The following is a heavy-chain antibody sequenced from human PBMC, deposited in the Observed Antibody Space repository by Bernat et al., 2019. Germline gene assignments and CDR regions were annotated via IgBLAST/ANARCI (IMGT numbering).Heavy chain of an antibody. D-gene: IGHD2-2*01. Sequence: QVQLVESGGGVVQPGRSLRLSCAASGFTFSSYGMHWVRQAPGKGLEWVAVISYDGSNKYYADSVKGRFTISRDNSKNTLYLQMNSLRAEDTAVYYCAKSEGSSLDYWGQGTLVTVSS. V-gene: IGHV3-30*18. CDR2: ISYDGSNK. CDR1: GFTFSSYG. CDR3: AKSEGSSLDY. J-gene: IGHJ4*02.